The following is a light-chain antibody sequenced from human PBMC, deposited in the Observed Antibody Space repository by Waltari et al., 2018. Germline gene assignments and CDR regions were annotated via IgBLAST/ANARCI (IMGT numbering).Light chain of an antibody. CDR2: WAS. V-gene: IGKV4-1*01. CDR3: QQYCSTPLFT. J-gene: IGKJ3*01. Sequence: DIVMTQSPDSLAVSLGERATINCKSSQRVLYSSNNKNCVAWYQQKPGQPPKLLIYWASTRESGVPDRYSGSGSGTDFTLTISSLQAEDVAVYYCQQYCSTPLFTFGPGTKVDI. CDR1: QRVLYSSNNKNC.